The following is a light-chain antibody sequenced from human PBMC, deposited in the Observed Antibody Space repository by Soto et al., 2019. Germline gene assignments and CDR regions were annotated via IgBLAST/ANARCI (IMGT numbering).Light chain of an antibody. CDR2: GAS. CDR3: QQYRSWHRT. J-gene: IGKJ1*01. CDR1: QSVDIN. Sequence: EIVLTQSPATLSVSPGERVTLSCRASQSVDINLAWYQQKPGQAPRLLIYGASTRATDMPGRFSGRGAGAEFTLTISSLQSEHFAVYYCQQYRSWHRTFGQGTKVDIK. V-gene: IGKV3-15*01.